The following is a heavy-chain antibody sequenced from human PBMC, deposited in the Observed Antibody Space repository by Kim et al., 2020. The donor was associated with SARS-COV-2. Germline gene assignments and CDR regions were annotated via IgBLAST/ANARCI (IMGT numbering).Heavy chain of an antibody. CDR2: STR. CDR3: ASITISDFDY. V-gene: IGHV3-48*04. J-gene: IGHJ4*02. Sequence: STRYYADSVKGGFNISGDNAKNSLYLQMNSLRAEDTAVYYCASITISDFDYWGQGALVTVSS.